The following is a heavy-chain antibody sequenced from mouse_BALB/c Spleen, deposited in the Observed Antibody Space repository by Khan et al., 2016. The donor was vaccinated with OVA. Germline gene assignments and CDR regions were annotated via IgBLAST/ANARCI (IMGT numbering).Heavy chain of an antibody. Sequence: EVELVESGGGLVQPGGSRKLSCAASGFTFSGFGMHWVRQAPEKGLEWVAFISSGSNTIYYADTVKGRFTISRDNPKKTLFLQSTSLTSEDTAMYFCAITGYYYFDYWAQGTTLTVSS. V-gene: IGHV5-17*02. CDR3: AITGYYYFDY. D-gene: IGHD2-3*01. CDR1: GFTFSGFG. CDR2: ISSGSNTI. J-gene: IGHJ2*01.